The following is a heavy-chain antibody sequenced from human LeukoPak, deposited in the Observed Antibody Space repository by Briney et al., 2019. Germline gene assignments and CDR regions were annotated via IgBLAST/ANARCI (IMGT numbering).Heavy chain of an antibody. J-gene: IGHJ4*02. CDR3: ARVNSYGPSPFDY. Sequence: ASVRVSCKASGYTFTSYDINWVRQATGQGLEWMGWMNPNSGNTGYAQKFQGRVTMTRNTSISTAYMELSSLRSEDTAVYYCARVNSYGPSPFDYWGQGTLVTVSS. D-gene: IGHD5-18*01. CDR2: MNPNSGNT. V-gene: IGHV1-8*01. CDR1: GYTFTSYD.